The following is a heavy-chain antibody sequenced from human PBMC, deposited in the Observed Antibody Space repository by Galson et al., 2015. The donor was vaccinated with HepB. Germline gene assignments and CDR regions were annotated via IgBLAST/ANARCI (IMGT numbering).Heavy chain of an antibody. Sequence: SVKVSCKASGYTFTGYYMHWVRQAPGQGLEWMGWINPNSGGTNYAQKFQGRVTMTRDTSISTAYMELSRLRSDDTAVYYCARAGIGRGYSYGYHYYYYYMDVWGKGTTVTVSS. CDR2: INPNSGGT. D-gene: IGHD5-18*01. CDR3: ARAGIGRGYSYGYHYYYYYMDV. V-gene: IGHV1-2*02. CDR1: GYTFTGYY. J-gene: IGHJ6*03.